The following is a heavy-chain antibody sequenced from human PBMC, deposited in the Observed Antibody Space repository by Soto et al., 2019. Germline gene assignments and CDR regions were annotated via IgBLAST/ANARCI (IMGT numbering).Heavy chain of an antibody. CDR2: ISDDGDKR. Sequence: GGSLRLSCVGSGFTFSNYGMHWVRQPPGKGLEWVALISDDGDKRYYADSVRGRLIISRDNSKDTPYLQMNSLGPDDTAVYFCAKARVRIVGANSFDYWGQGTPVTVSS. V-gene: IGHV3-30*18. D-gene: IGHD1-26*01. CDR3: AKARVRIVGANSFDY. CDR1: GFTFSNYG. J-gene: IGHJ4*02.